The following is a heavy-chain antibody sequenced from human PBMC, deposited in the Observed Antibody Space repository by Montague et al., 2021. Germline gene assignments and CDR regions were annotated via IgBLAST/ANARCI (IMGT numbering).Heavy chain of an antibody. CDR1: GFSLSASGVG. D-gene: IGHD5-12*01. V-gene: IGHV2-5*02. CDR2: IYWDDDK. Sequence: PALVKPTQTLTLTCTFSGFSLSASGVGVGWIRQPPGKALEWLALIYWDDDKRYSPSLKSRLTITKDTSKNQVVLTMTNMDPVDTATYYCAHRQGGYDLWXWGQGTLVTVSS. CDR3: AHRQGGYDLWX. J-gene: IGHJ4*02.